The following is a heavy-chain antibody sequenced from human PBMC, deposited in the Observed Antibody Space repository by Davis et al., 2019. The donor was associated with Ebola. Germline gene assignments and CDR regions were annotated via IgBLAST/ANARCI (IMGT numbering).Heavy chain of an antibody. V-gene: IGHV5-51*01. CDR2: IYPGDSDT. J-gene: IGHJ4*02. CDR1: GYSFTNYW. CDR3: TRSISYRGSNSDY. Sequence: GESLKIPCKGSGYSFTNYWIAWVRQMHGKGLEWMGMIYPGDSDTRYSPSFQGPVTISVDQSISTAYLQWDSLKASDTAMYYCTRSISYRGSNSDYWGQGTLVTVSS. D-gene: IGHD4-23*01.